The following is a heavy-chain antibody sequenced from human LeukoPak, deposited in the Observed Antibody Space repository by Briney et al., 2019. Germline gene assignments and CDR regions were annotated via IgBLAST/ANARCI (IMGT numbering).Heavy chain of an antibody. Sequence: GGSLRLSCAASGFTFSSYGMHWVRQAPGKGLEWVAVISYDGSNKYYADSVKGRFTISRDNSKNTLYLQMNSLRAEDTAVYYRAKGIAVADFDYWGQGTLVTVSS. J-gene: IGHJ4*02. D-gene: IGHD6-19*01. V-gene: IGHV3-30*18. CDR3: AKGIAVADFDY. CDR1: GFTFSSYG. CDR2: ISYDGSNK.